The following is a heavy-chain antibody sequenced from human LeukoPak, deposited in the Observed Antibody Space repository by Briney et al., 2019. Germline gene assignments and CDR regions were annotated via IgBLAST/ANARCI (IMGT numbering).Heavy chain of an antibody. D-gene: IGHD3-10*01. J-gene: IGHJ4*02. CDR2: ISGSGDTT. V-gene: IGHV3-23*01. Sequence: GGTLRLSCAASGFTFRSYGMSWVRQAPGKGLEWVSAISGSGDTTYYADSVKDRFTISRDNSKNTLYLQMNSLRAEDTAIYYCAKGPVLLWFGADYYFDYWGQGTLVTVSS. CDR3: AKGPVLLWFGADYYFDY. CDR1: GFTFRSYG.